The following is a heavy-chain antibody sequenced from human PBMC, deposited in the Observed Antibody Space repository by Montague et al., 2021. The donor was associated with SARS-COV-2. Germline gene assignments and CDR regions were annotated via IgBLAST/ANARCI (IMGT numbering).Heavy chain of an antibody. Sequence: SETLSLTCSVSSGSIISSGYYWGWIRQSPGKELGWIGNIYYSGTTYYNPSLQSRGTISVDTSKNHLSLRLSSVTAADTAVYFCARGMIRGVTTPFDYWGQGSQVTVSS. CDR1: SGSIISSGYY. J-gene: IGHJ4*02. CDR2: IYYSGTT. D-gene: IGHD3-10*01. V-gene: IGHV4-39*02. CDR3: ARGMIRGVTTPFDY.